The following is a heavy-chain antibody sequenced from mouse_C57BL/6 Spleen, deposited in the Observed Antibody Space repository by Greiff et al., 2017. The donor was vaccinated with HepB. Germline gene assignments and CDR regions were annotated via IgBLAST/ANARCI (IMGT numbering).Heavy chain of an antibody. CDR3: ARGLYYYGSIYPRYFDV. CDR2: FDPSDSYT. Sequence: QVQLQQSGAELVKPGASVKLSCKASGYTFTSYWLQWVKQRPGQGLAWIGDFDPSDSYTNYNHKFKGKATLTVDTSSRSAYMQLSSLASEDSEVEYCARGLYYYGSIYPRYFDVWGTVTTVTVSS. V-gene: IGHV1-50*01. D-gene: IGHD1-1*01. J-gene: IGHJ1*03. CDR1: GYTFTSYW.